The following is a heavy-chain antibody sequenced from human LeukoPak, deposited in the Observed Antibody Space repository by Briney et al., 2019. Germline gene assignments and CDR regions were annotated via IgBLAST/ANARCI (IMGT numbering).Heavy chain of an antibody. Sequence: PGGSLRLSCAASGFTFSSYAMSWVRQAPGKGLEWVSAISGSGGSTYYADSVKGRFTISRDNSKNTLYLQMNSLRAEDTAVYYCARDRTYSSGWYPHFDYWGQGTLVTVSS. J-gene: IGHJ4*02. D-gene: IGHD6-19*01. V-gene: IGHV3-23*01. CDR3: ARDRTYSSGWYPHFDY. CDR2: ISGSGGST. CDR1: GFTFSSYA.